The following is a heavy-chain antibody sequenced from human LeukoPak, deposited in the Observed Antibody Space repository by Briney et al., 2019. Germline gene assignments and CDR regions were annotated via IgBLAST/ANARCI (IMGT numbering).Heavy chain of an antibody. CDR2: ISYDGTNK. CDR3: AKGGYYASSGSYAFDI. CDR1: GFTFSHYA. V-gene: IGHV3-30*18. J-gene: IGHJ3*02. D-gene: IGHD3-22*01. Sequence: AGSLRLSCAASGFTFSHYAMHWVRQAPGKGLDWVAVISYDGTNKYYADYVKGRFTISRDNSKNTLYVQMNSLRAEDTAVYYCAKGGYYASSGSYAFDIWGQGTMVTVSS.